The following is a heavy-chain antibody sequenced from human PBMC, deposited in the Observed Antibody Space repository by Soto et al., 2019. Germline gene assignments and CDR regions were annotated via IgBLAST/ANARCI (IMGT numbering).Heavy chain of an antibody. D-gene: IGHD3-10*02. Sequence: GGSLRLSCAASGFTVSSNYMSWVRQAPGKGLEWVSVIYSGGSTYYADSVKGRFTISRDNSKNTLYLQMNSLRAEDTAVYYCARDVPGKHYYYGMDVWGQGTTVTVSS. J-gene: IGHJ6*02. CDR1: GFTVSSNY. V-gene: IGHV3-53*01. CDR2: IYSGGST. CDR3: ARDVPGKHYYYGMDV.